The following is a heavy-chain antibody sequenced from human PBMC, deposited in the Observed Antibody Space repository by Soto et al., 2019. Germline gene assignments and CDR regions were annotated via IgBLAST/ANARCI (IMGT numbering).Heavy chain of an antibody. CDR2: VKSKNDGGTT. D-gene: IGHD3-10*01. Sequence: PGGSLRLSCPASGFTFSSYAMSWVRQAPGKGLEGVGRVKSKNDGGTTDFAAPVKGRFAISRDDSKNMVYLEMNSLQTEDTAIYYCTTDSYITPITVRFDYCGHGTLVTVSS. CDR1: GFTFSSYA. CDR3: TTDSYITPITVRFDY. J-gene: IGHJ4*01. V-gene: IGHV3-15*01.